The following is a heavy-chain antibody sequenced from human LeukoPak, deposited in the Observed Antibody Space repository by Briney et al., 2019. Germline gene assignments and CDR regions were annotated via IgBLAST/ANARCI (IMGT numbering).Heavy chain of an antibody. Sequence: ASVKVSCKASGGTFSSYAISWVRQAPGQGLEWMGGIIPIFGTANYAQKLQGRVTMTTDTSTSTAYMELRSLRSDDTAVYYCARAGALTPTSYWGQGTLVTVSS. CDR2: IIPIFGTA. CDR1: GGTFSSYA. V-gene: IGHV1-69*05. D-gene: IGHD2-15*01. J-gene: IGHJ4*02. CDR3: ARAGALTPTSY.